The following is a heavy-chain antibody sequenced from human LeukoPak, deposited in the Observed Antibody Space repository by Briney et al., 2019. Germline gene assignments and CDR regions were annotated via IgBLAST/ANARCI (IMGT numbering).Heavy chain of an antibody. CDR1: GFTFSSYG. CDR2: IWFDGTAK. D-gene: IGHD4-17*01. CDR3: ARPDSGDYSYSDY. J-gene: IGHJ4*02. V-gene: IGHV3-33*01. Sequence: GGSLRLSCAASGFTFSSYGMHWLRQAPGKGLEWVAVIWFDGTAKYYADSVKGRFTISRDNSKNTLYLQMNSLRAEDTAVYYCARPDSGDYSYSDYWGQGTLVTVSS.